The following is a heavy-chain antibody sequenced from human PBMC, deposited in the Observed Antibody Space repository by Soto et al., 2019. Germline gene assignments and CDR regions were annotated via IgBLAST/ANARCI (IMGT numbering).Heavy chain of an antibody. D-gene: IGHD2-21*02. CDR1: GGSISSYY. CDR2: IYYSGST. CDR3: ARGWGTDTHMTA. J-gene: IGHJ4*02. V-gene: IGHV4-59*12. Sequence: SETLSLACTVSGGSISSYYWSWIRQPPGKGLEWIGYIYYSGSTNYNPSLKSRVTISVDRSKNQFSLKLSSVTAADTAVYYCARGWGTDTHMTAWGQGTLVTVSS.